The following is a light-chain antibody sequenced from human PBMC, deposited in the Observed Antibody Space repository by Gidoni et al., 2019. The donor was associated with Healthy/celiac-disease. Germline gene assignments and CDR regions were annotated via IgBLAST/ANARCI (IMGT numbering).Light chain of an antibody. CDR1: QSISSY. Sequence: DIQMTQSPSSLSASVGDSVTITCRASQSISSYLNWYQQKPGKAPKLLIYAASILQSGVPSRFSGSGSGTDSTITISSLQPEDFATYYCQQSYSTLYTFGQGTKLEIK. J-gene: IGKJ2*01. CDR3: QQSYSTLYT. CDR2: AAS. V-gene: IGKV1-39*01.